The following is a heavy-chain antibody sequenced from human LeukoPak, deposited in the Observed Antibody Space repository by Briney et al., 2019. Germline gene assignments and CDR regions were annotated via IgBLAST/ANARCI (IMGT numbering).Heavy chain of an antibody. CDR2: ISSSSSTI. D-gene: IGHD6-6*01. Sequence: PGGSLRLSCAASGFTFSSYSMNWVSQAPGKGLEWVTYISSSSSTIYYADSVKGRFTISRDNAKNSLYLQMNSLRAEDTAVYYCARVFTGHSSSSWVWGLLFFDYWGQGTLVTVSS. CDR1: GFTFSSYS. V-gene: IGHV3-48*04. CDR3: ARVFTGHSSSSWVWGLLFFDY. J-gene: IGHJ4*02.